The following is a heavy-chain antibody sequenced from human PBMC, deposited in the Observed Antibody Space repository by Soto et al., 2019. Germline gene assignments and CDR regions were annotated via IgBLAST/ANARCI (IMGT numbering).Heavy chain of an antibody. V-gene: IGHV3-64*01. D-gene: IGHD6-6*01. CDR1: GFTLRGDA. Sequence: EVQLAEAGGGLAQPGGSLRLSCSASGFTLRGDALDWVRQGPGKGLEYVSGISSNGVGTYYANSVQGRFTISRDNSKNTVYLQMGSLRPEDMAVYYCARRARPDVYYMDVWGKGNTLTVSS. CDR3: ARRARPDVYYMDV. J-gene: IGHJ6*03. CDR2: ISSNGVGT.